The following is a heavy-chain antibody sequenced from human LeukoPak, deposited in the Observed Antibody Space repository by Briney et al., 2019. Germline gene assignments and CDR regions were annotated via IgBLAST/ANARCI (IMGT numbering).Heavy chain of an antibody. CDR2: ISAYNGNT. CDR3: ASSSIVVVVAATPTAFDI. CDR1: GYTFTSYG. D-gene: IGHD2-15*01. J-gene: IGHJ3*02. Sequence: ASVKVSCKASGYTFTSYGISWVRQAPGQGLXWMGWISAYNGNTNYAQKLQGRVTMTTDTSTSTAYMELRSLRSDDTAVYYCASSSIVVVVAATPTAFDIWGQGTMVTVSS. V-gene: IGHV1-18*01.